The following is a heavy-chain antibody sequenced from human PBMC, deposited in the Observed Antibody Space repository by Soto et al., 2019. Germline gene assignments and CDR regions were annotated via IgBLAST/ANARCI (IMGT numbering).Heavy chain of an antibody. V-gene: IGHV1-18*01. CDR3: ARDLSFSGTIDYCYGMAV. Sequence: ASVKVSCKASGYTFTSYGISWVRQAPGQWLEWMGWISAYNGNTNYAQKLQGRVTMTTDTSTSTAYMELRSLRSDDTAVYYCARDLSFSGTIDYCYGMAVWGQGTTVPVS. CDR2: ISAYNGNT. J-gene: IGHJ6*02. D-gene: IGHD3-3*02. CDR1: GYTFTSYG.